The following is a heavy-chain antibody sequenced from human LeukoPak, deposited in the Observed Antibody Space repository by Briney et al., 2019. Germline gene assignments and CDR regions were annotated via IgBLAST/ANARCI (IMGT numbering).Heavy chain of an antibody. CDR1: GYTLTELS. V-gene: IGHV1-24*01. Sequence: ASVKVSCKVSGYTLTELSMHWVRQAPGKGLEWMGGFDPEDGETIYAQKLQGRVTMTTDTSTSTAYMELRSLRSDDTAVYYCAREEGQQLVQLRLYYGMDVWGQGTTVTVSS. D-gene: IGHD6-13*01. CDR2: FDPEDGET. J-gene: IGHJ6*02. CDR3: AREEGQQLVQLRLYYGMDV.